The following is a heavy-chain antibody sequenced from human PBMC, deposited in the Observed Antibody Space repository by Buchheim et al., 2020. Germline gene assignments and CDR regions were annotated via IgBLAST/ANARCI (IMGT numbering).Heavy chain of an antibody. J-gene: IGHJ4*02. V-gene: IGHV1-8*01. D-gene: IGHD4-23*01. CDR3: ANGGAGYFDF. CDR1: GYTFTSYD. CDR2: MNPNYDNA. Sequence: QVQLVQSGAEVKKPGASVKVSCKASGYTFTSYDINWVRQAPGQGLEWMGWMNPNYDNAAFAQKFQGRVTVTRDTSVGTFYMELTKLTLEVTAVYYCANGGAGYFDFWGQGAL.